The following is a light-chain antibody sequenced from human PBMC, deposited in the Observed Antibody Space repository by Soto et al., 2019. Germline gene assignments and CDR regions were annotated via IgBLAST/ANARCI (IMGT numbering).Light chain of an antibody. Sequence: QSALTQPASVSGSPGQSITISCTGTSSDVGGYDFVSWYQQHSGKAPKLMIYEVSYRPSGVSNRFSGSKSGNTASLTISGLQAEDEADYYCSSYKSGSTLCVFGTGTKSPS. V-gene: IGLV2-14*01. CDR2: EVS. CDR1: SSDVGGYDF. J-gene: IGLJ1*01. CDR3: SSYKSGSTLCV.